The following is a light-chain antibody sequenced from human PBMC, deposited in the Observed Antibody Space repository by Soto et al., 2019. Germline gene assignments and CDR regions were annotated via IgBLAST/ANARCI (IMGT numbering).Light chain of an antibody. CDR3: QRDGRAGT. CDR1: QSVSNNY. CDR2: GAS. Sequence: IALTQSPGTLSLTPGERATLSCRASQSVSNNYLAWYQQKPGQAPRPLIYGASNRATRIPDRFSGGGSGTNIPPTNLLLQPQVAAVYFRQRDGRAGTFGQGTKVDIK. V-gene: IGKV3-20*01. J-gene: IGKJ1*01.